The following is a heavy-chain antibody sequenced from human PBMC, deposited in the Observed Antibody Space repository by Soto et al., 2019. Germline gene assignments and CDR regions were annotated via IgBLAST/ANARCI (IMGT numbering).Heavy chain of an antibody. CDR1: GGSISSYY. J-gene: IGHJ6*03. CDR3: ARGGALENYMDV. CDR2: IYYSGST. Sequence: PSETLSLTCTVSGGSISSYYWSWIRQPPGKGLEWIGHIYYSGSTNYNPSLKSRVTISVDTSKNQFSLKLSSVTAADTAVYYCARGGALENYMDVWGKGTTVTVSS. D-gene: IGHD3-16*01. V-gene: IGHV4-59*01.